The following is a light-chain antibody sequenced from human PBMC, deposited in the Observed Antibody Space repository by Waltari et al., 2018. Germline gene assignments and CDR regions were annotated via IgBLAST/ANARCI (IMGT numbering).Light chain of an antibody. CDR3: QQYNVWPPWT. Sequence: EVVMTQSPATLSVSPGERATLSCRASQGIHSDLAWYQQKTGQPPRLLIYSASTRATGVPARFTGSGSGTEFTLTVSSLQPEDSAVYYCQQYNVWPPWTFGQGTKVEIK. J-gene: IGKJ1*01. CDR2: SAS. V-gene: IGKV3-15*01. CDR1: QGIHSD.